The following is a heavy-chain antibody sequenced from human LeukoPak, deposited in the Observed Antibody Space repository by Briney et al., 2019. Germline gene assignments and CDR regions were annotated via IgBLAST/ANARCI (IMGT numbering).Heavy chain of an antibody. CDR2: INPNSGGT. J-gene: IGHJ4*02. V-gene: IGHV1-2*02. Sequence: ASVKVSCKASGYTFTGYYMHWVRQAPGQGLEWMGWINPNSGGTNYAQKFQGRVTMTRDTSISTAYMELSRLRSDDTAVYYCARRQTAARVGSLDYRGQGTLVTVSS. CDR1: GYTFTGYY. CDR3: ARRQTAARVGSLDY. D-gene: IGHD6-6*01.